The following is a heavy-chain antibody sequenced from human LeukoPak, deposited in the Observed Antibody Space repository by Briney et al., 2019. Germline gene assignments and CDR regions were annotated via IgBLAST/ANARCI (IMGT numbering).Heavy chain of an antibody. V-gene: IGHV3-30*18. J-gene: IGHJ4*02. Sequence: GGSLRLSCAASGFTFSSYGMHWVRQAPGKGLECVAVVSYDGSNKYYADSVKGRFTISRDNSKNTLYLQMNSLRREDTAVYYCAKDRYYGSGSYFYFDYWRQGTLVTVSS. D-gene: IGHD3-10*01. CDR1: GFTFSSYG. CDR2: VSYDGSNK. CDR3: AKDRYYGSGSYFYFDY.